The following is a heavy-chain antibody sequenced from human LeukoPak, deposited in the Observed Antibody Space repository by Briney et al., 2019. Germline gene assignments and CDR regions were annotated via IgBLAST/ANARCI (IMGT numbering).Heavy chain of an antibody. CDR1: GFTFSSYS. J-gene: IGHJ4*02. V-gene: IGHV3-21*05. Sequence: GGSLRLSCAASGFTFSSYSMNWVRQAPGKGVECFSYIINPTTYIYYPHSLNGLFTISRDNAMNSLHLQINSLRDEDTAVYYCATNPARAYFDNWGQGALVTVSS. CDR2: IINPTTYI. CDR3: ATNPARAYFDN.